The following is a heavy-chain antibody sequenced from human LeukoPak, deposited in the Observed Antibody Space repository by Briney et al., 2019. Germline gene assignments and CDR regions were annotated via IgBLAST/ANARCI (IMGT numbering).Heavy chain of an antibody. Sequence: SETLSLTCAVYVGSFIGYYWNWIRQPPWKGLEWVGEINHSGSANYKPSLKSRVSISKDTSKNQFSLKLSSITAADTAVYYCARRAAASGRYWYFDLWGRGTPVTVSS. CDR1: VGSFIGYY. V-gene: IGHV4-34*01. CDR2: INHSGSA. J-gene: IGHJ2*01. D-gene: IGHD6-13*01. CDR3: ARRAAASGRYWYFDL.